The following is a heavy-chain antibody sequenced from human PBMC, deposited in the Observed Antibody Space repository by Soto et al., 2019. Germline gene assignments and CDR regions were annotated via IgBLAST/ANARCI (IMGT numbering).Heavy chain of an antibody. J-gene: IGHJ4*02. CDR3: AKTGTTGFLDY. Sequence: PGESLKSSCKGSGYSFTIYWISWVLQMPGKGLEWMGRIDPSDSYTNYNPSFQGHVTISADRSISTAYLQWSSLKASDTAMYYCAKTGTTGFLDYWGQGTLVTVSS. V-gene: IGHV5-10-1*01. CDR2: IDPSDSYT. D-gene: IGHD1-1*01. CDR1: GYSFTIYW.